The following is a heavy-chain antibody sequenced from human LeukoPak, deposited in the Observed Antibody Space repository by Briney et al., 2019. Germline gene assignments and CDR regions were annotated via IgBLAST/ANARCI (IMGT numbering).Heavy chain of an antibody. J-gene: IGHJ4*02. CDR2: IYYSGNT. V-gene: IGHV4-59*01. CDR1: GGSISNYY. CDR3: TRDYTSRWCYFDH. D-gene: IGHD6-19*01. Sequence: KASETLSLTCTVSGGSISNYYWSWVRQPPGKGLEWIGYIYYSGNTNYNPSLKSGVTISLNTSKNQFSLKLTSVTAADTAVYYCTRDYTSRWCYFDHWGQGTLVTVSS.